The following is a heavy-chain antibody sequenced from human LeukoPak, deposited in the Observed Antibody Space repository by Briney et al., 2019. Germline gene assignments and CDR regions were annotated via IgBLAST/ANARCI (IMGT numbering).Heavy chain of an antibody. D-gene: IGHD3-22*01. CDR1: GYSISSGYY. CDR3: ARGRADYYDSSGYYGYWFDP. Sequence: SETLSLTCTVSGYSISSGYYWGWIRQPPGKGLEWIGSIYHSGSTYYNPSLKSRVTISVDTSKNQFSLKLSSVTAADTAVYYCARGRADYYDSSGYYGYWFDPWGQGTLVTVSS. V-gene: IGHV4-38-2*02. CDR2: IYHSGST. J-gene: IGHJ5*02.